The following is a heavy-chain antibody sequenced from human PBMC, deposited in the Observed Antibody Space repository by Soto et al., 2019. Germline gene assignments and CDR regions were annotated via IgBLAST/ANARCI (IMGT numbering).Heavy chain of an antibody. CDR3: ARDVGYYYDSSGSLGFDS. CDR2: IYHSGST. J-gene: IGHJ3*02. Sequence: KPSETLSLTCAVSGGSISSGGYSWSWIRQPPGKGLEWIGYIYHSGSTYYNPSLKSRVTISVDRSKNQFSLKLSSVTAADTAVYYCARDVGYYYDSSGSLGFDSWGQGTMVTVSS. V-gene: IGHV4-30-2*01. D-gene: IGHD3-22*01. CDR1: GGSISSGGYS.